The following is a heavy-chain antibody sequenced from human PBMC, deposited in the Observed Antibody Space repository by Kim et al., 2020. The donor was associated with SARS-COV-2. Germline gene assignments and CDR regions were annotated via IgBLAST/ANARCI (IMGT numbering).Heavy chain of an antibody. CDR1: GFSFSGSG. V-gene: IGHV3-73*01. CDR2: VRSKANSYAT. D-gene: IGHD5-18*01. Sequence: GGSLRLSCAASGFSFSGSGMHWVRQASGKGLEWVGRVRSKANSYATAYAASVKGRFSISRDDSKNTAYLQMNSLNTEDTAVHYCTRRVDTGGYGMDVWGQGTTVTVSS. CDR3: TRRVDTGGYGMDV. J-gene: IGHJ6*02.